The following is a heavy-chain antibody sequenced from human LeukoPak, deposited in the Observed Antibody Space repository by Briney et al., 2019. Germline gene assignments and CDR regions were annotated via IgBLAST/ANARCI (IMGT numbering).Heavy chain of an antibody. Sequence: PSETLSLTCAVYGGSFSGYYWSWIRQPPGKGLEWIGEINHSGSTNYNPSLKSRVTISVDTSKNQFSLKLSSVTAADTAVYYCARGIYCGGYCYRGIDCWGQGTLVTVSS. CDR3: ARGIYCGGYCYRGIDC. CDR2: INHSGST. J-gene: IGHJ4*02. D-gene: IGHD2-21*02. V-gene: IGHV4-34*01. CDR1: GGSFSGYY.